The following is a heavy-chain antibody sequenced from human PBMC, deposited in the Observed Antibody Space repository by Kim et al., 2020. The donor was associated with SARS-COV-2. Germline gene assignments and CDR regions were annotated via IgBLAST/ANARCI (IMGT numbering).Heavy chain of an antibody. D-gene: IGHD3-16*01. J-gene: IGHJ4*02. CDR3: AKEKVEMATIRLIWASVRATPDY. CDR1: GFTFSSYG. Sequence: GGSLRLSCAASGFTFSSYGMHWVRQAPGKGLEWVAVISYDGSNKYYADSVKGRFTISRDNSKNTLYLQMNSLRAEDTAVYYCAKEKVEMATIRLIWASVRATPDYWGQGTLVTVSS. CDR2: ISYDGSNK. V-gene: IGHV3-30*18.